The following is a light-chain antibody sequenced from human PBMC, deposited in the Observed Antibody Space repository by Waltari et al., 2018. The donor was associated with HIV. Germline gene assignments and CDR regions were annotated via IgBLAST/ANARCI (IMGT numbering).Light chain of an antibody. J-gene: IGLJ3*02. CDR2: YDS. CDR3: QVWDSSSAL. V-gene: IGLV3-21*04. CDR1: KIGSKS. Sequence: SYVLTQPPSVSVAPGKTARITCGGNKIGSKSVHWYQQKPGQAPVLVIYYDSDRPSGIPERFSGSNSGNTATLTISRVEAGYEADYYCQVWDSSSALFGGGTKLTVL.